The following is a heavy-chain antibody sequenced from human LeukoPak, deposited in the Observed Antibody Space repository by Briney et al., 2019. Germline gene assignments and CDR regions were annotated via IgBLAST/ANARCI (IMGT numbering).Heavy chain of an antibody. CDR1: GFTFSSYA. CDR2: ISGSGGST. D-gene: IGHD3-10*01. CDR3: AKVLNYYGSGEEIDY. Sequence: GGSLRLSCAASGFTFSSYAMSWVRQAPGKGLEWVSAISGSGGSTYYADSVKGRFTISRDNSKNTLCLQMNSLRAEDTAVYYCAKVLNYYGSGEEIDYWGQGTLVTVSS. V-gene: IGHV3-23*01. J-gene: IGHJ4*02.